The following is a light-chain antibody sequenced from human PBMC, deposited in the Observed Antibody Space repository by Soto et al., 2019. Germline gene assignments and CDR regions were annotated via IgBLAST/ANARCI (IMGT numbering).Light chain of an antibody. Sequence: EIVLTQSPGTLSLSPGERATLSCRASQSVSSTYLAWYQQKPGQAPRLLIYGASSRATGIPDRFSGSGSGTDFTLTISRLEAEDFAVYYCQHYGSSLLFTFGPGTRVYIK. V-gene: IGKV3-20*01. J-gene: IGKJ3*01. CDR3: QHYGSSLLFT. CDR2: GAS. CDR1: QSVSSTY.